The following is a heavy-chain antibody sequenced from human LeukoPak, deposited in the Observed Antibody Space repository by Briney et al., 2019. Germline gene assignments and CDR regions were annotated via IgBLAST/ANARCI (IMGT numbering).Heavy chain of an antibody. D-gene: IGHD3-10*01. CDR1: GFTFSSYA. J-gene: IGHJ6*02. CDR3: ARDSITMVRGVIFGDYGMDV. Sequence: GRSLRLSCAASGFTFSSYAMHWVRQAPGKGLEWVAVISYDGSNKYYADSVKGRFTISRDNSKNTLYLQMNSLRAEDTAVYYCARDSITMVRGVIFGDYGMDVWGQGTTVTVSS. CDR2: ISYDGSNK. V-gene: IGHV3-30*04.